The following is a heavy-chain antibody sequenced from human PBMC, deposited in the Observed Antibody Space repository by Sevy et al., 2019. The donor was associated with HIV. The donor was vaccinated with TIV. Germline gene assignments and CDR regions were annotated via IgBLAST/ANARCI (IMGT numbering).Heavy chain of an antibody. J-gene: IGHJ4*02. CDR3: TRQAIYCSGNTCYHPYYFDS. Sequence: GGSLRLSCTASGFIFSGSAIRWVRQASGKGLEWVGRIRSKAKSYATAYAASVKGRFTISRDDSKNTAYLQMNSLKTEDTAVYYCTRQAIYCSGNTCYHPYYFDSWGQGTLVTVSS. CDR1: GFIFSGSA. CDR2: IRSKAKSYAT. D-gene: IGHD2-15*01. V-gene: IGHV3-73*01.